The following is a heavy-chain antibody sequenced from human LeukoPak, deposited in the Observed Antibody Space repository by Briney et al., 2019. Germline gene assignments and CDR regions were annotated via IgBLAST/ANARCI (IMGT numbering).Heavy chain of an antibody. CDR2: ISSTSSYI. V-gene: IGHV3-21*01. D-gene: IGHD5-18*01. J-gene: IGHJ4*02. CDR1: EFTFSSYT. CDR3: ARAAYSYGPRGFDY. Sequence: GGSLRLSCAASEFTFSSYTMNWVRQAPGKGLEWVSSISSTSSYIYYADSVKGRFPLSRDNAKNSLYLQMNSLRAEDTAVYYCARAAYSYGPRGFDYWGQGTLVTVSS.